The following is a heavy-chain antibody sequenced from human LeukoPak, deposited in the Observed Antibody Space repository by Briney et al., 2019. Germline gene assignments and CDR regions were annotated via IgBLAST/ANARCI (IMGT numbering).Heavy chain of an antibody. V-gene: IGHV4-59*01. D-gene: IGHD3-3*01. J-gene: IGHJ4*02. CDR1: GGSISSYY. CDR2: IYYSGST. CDR3: ARELWVFGVVIFDY. Sequence: SETLSLTCTVSGGSISSYYWSWIRHPPGKGLEWIGYIYYSGSTNYNPSLKSRVTISVDTSKNQFSLKLSSATAADTAVYYCARELWVFGVVIFDYWGQGTLVTVSS.